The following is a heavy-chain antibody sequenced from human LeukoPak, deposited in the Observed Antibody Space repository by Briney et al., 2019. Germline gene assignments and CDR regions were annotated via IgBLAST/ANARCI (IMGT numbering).Heavy chain of an antibody. J-gene: IGHJ6*02. CDR1: GGSISSGSYY. D-gene: IGHD3-16*01. CDR2: IYTSGST. V-gene: IGHV4-61*02. CDR3: ARERGYYDYVWGSPPGGYYYGMDV. Sequence: SETLSLTCTVSGGSISSGSYYGSWIRQPAGTGLEWIGRIYTSGSTNYNPSLKSRVTISVDTSKNQFSLKLSSVTAADTAVYYCARERGYYDYVWGSPPGGYYYGMDVWGQGTTVTVSS.